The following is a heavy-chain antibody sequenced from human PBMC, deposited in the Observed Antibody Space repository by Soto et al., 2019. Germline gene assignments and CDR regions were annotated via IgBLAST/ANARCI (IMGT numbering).Heavy chain of an antibody. D-gene: IGHD2-2*01. V-gene: IGHV3-72*01. J-gene: IGHJ4*02. CDR1: GFTFSDHY. CDR2: TRNKANSYTT. CDR3: ARVSCSSTSCYVGDY. Sequence: EVQLVESGGGLVQPGGSLSLSCAASGFTFSDHYMDWVRQAPGKGLEWVGRTRNKANSYTTEYAASVRGRFTISRDDSKHSLYLQLNSLKTEDTAVYYCARVSCSSTSCYVGDYWGQGTLVTVSS.